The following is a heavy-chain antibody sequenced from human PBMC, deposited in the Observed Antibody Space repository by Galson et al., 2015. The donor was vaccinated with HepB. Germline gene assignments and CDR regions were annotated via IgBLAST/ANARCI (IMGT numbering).Heavy chain of an antibody. Sequence: SLRLSCAASGFTFSSYDMNWVRQAPGKGLEWVSSISTGSTYIYYADSVKGRFTISRDNAKNSLYLQMNSLRAEDTAVYYCASLLRFWGFDFWGQGTLVTVSS. CDR1: GFTFSSYD. V-gene: IGHV3-21*01. CDR2: ISTGSTYI. CDR3: ASLLRFWGFDF. D-gene: IGHD3-3*01. J-gene: IGHJ4*02.